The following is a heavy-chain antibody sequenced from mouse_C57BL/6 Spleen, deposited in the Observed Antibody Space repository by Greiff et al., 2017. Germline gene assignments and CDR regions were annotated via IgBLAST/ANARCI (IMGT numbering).Heavy chain of an antibody. J-gene: IGHJ2*01. CDR3: AKLNWDDY. CDR2: IDPSDSYT. V-gene: IGHV1-50*01. D-gene: IGHD4-1*01. Sequence: VQLQQPGAELVKPGASVKLSCTASGYTFTSYWMQWVKQRPGQGLEWIGEIDPSDSYTNYNQKFKGKATLTVDTSSSTAYMQLSSLTSEDSAVYYCAKLNWDDYWGQGTTLTVSS. CDR1: GYTFTSYW.